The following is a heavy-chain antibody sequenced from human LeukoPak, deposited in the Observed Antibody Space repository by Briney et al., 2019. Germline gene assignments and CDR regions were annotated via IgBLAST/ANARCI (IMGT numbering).Heavy chain of an antibody. V-gene: IGHV4-4*02. CDR2: IYHSGST. Sequence: PSETLSLTCAVSGGSISNTNWWSWVRQPPGKGLEWIGEIYHSGSTNYNPSLKSRVTISVDKSKNQFSLKLTSVTAADTAVYYCARFPYGDTSWFDPWGQGTLVTVSS. CDR3: ARFPYGDTSWFDP. CDR1: GGSISNTNW. D-gene: IGHD4-17*01. J-gene: IGHJ5*02.